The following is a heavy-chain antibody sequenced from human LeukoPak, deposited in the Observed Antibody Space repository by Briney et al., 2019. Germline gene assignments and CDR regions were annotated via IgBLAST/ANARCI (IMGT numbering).Heavy chain of an antibody. CDR3: AGGPLPVAGPRRDY. D-gene: IGHD6-19*01. V-gene: IGHV3-53*01. Sequence: GGSLRLSCAASGFTVSSNYMSWVRQAPGKGLEWVSVIYSGGATYYTDSVKGRFTISRDNSKNTLYLQMNSLRVEDTAVYYCAGGPLPVAGPRRDYWGQGTLVTVSS. CDR1: GFTVSSNY. J-gene: IGHJ4*02. CDR2: IYSGGAT.